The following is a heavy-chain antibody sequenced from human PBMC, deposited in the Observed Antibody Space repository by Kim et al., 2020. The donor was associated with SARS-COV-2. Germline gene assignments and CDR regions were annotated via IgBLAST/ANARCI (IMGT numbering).Heavy chain of an antibody. CDR2: IYYSGST. D-gene: IGHD3-10*01. CDR1: GGSISSSSYY. CDR3: ARRAMVRGPDFDY. J-gene: IGHJ4*02. V-gene: IGHV4-39*01. Sequence: SETLSLTCTVSGGSISSSSYYWGWIRQPPGKGLEWIGSIYYSGSTYYNPSLKSRVTISVDTSKNQFSLKLSSVTAADTAVYYCARRAMVRGPDFDYWGQGTLVTVSS.